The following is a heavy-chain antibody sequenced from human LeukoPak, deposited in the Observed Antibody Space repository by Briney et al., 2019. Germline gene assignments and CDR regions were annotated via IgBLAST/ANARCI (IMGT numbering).Heavy chain of an antibody. D-gene: IGHD3-10*01. Sequence: GASVKVSCKASGYTFTSYDINWVRQATGQGLEWMGWMNPNSGNTGYAQKFQGRVTMTRNTSISTAYMELSSLRSEDTAVYYCARVPRYYYGSGSYYEYFDYWGQGTLVTVSS. J-gene: IGHJ4*02. V-gene: IGHV1-8*01. CDR2: MNPNSGNT. CDR1: GYTFTSYD. CDR3: ARVPRYYYGSGSYYEYFDY.